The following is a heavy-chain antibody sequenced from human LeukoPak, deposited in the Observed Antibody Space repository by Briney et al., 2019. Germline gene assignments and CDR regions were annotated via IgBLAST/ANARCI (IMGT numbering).Heavy chain of an antibody. CDR2: IYHSGST. Sequence: SETLSLTCAVSGGSISSSNWWSWVRPPPGKGLEWIGEIYHSGSTNYNPSLKSRVTISVDKSKNQFSLNLSSVTAADTAVYYCARSYNNYVHWYFDLWGRGALVTVSS. CDR1: GGSISSSNW. CDR3: ARSYNNYVHWYFDL. D-gene: IGHD4-11*01. J-gene: IGHJ2*01. V-gene: IGHV4-4*02.